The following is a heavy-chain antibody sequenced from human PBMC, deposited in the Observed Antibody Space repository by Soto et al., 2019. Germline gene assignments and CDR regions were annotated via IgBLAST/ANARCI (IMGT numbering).Heavy chain of an antibody. CDR1: GFTFSSYW. CDR2: IKQDGSEK. Sequence: GGSLRLSCAASGFTFSSYWMSWVRQAPGKGLEWVANIKQDGSEKYYVDSVKGRFTISRDNAKNSLYLQMNSLRAEDTAVYYCARGPGEAAAGYLSFYYYYMDVWGKGTTVTVSS. D-gene: IGHD6-13*01. V-gene: IGHV3-7*01. CDR3: ARGPGEAAAGYLSFYYYYMDV. J-gene: IGHJ6*03.